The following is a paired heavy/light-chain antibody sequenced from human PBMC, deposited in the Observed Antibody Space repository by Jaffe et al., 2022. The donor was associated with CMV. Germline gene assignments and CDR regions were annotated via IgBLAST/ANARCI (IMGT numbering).Light chain of an antibody. CDR3: QSYDSILSAVV. CDR1: SSNIGAGYK. J-gene: IGLJ3*02. CDR2: DDS. Sequence: QSALTQPPSVSGAPGQRVTISCTGSSSNIGAGYKIHWYQQLPGTAPKLLIYDDSNRPSGVPDRFSGSKSGTSSSLAITGLQAEDEADYYCQSYDSILSAVVFGGGTKLTVL. V-gene: IGLV1-40*01.
Heavy chain of an antibody. D-gene: IGHD3-3*01. CDR3: TRGDDFWSGYYP. CDR2: IRSKGYGGTT. Sequence: EVQVVESGGGLVQPGRSLRLSCTVSGFTFGDYAISWVRQAPGKGLEWVGFIRSKGYGGTTEYAASVKGRFTISRDDSKSFAYLQMNSLKTEDTAVYYCTRGDDFWSGYYPWGQGTLVTVSS. CDR1: GFTFGDYA. J-gene: IGHJ5*02. V-gene: IGHV3-49*04.